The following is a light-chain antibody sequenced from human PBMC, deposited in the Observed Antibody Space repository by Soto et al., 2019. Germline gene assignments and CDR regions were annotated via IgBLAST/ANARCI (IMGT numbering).Light chain of an antibody. CDR3: PHYNSYSEA. CDR1: QSIASW. V-gene: IGKV1-5*03. CDR2: KAS. J-gene: IGKJ5*01. Sequence: TLASSVGDRVTITCRASQSIASWLAWYEQTRGKAPKIXIYKASPLTSGVPSLFACSGAGSACTRSISSLERDDVTTASCPHYNSYSEAYGQVT.